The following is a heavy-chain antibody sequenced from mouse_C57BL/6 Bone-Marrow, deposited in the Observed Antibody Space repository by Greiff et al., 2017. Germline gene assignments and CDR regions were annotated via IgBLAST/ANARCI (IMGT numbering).Heavy chain of an antibody. CDR3: AKHEGDYYGSSPFAY. Sequence: QVQLKESGPGLVAPSQRLSITCTVSGFSLTSYGVDWVRQPPGKGLEWLGVIWGGGSTNYNSALMSRLSISKDNSKSQVFLKMNCLQTDDTAMYYCAKHEGDYYGSSPFAYWGQGTLVTVSA. D-gene: IGHD1-1*01. CDR2: IWGGGST. V-gene: IGHV2-9*01. CDR1: GFSLTSYG. J-gene: IGHJ3*01.